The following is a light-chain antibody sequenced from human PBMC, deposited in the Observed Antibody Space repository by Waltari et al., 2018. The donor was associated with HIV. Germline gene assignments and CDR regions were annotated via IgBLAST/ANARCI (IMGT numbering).Light chain of an antibody. CDR1: QTVDRW. J-gene: IGKJ2*02. CDR3: QQYSTYSCT. CDR2: KAS. Sequence: DIQMTQIPSFLSASVGDRVTITCRASQTVDRWLAWYQQKPGHAPKLLIYKASSLESGVPSRFSCSGSGTEFTLTISSLQPDDFATYYCQQYSTYSCTFGQGTKLDIK. V-gene: IGKV1-5*03.